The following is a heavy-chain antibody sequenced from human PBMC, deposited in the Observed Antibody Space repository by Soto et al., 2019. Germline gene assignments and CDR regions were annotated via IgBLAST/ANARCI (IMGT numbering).Heavy chain of an antibody. CDR2: ISGSGGST. CDR1: GFTFGSYA. D-gene: IGHD6-6*01. J-gene: IGHJ4*02. Sequence: GGSLRLSCAASGFTFGSYAMSWVRQAPGKGLEWVSAISGSGGSTYYADSVKGRFTISRDNSKNTLYLQMNSLRAEDTAVYYCAKGSTIAARYDRLDYWGQGTLVTVSS. CDR3: AKGSTIAARYDRLDY. V-gene: IGHV3-23*01.